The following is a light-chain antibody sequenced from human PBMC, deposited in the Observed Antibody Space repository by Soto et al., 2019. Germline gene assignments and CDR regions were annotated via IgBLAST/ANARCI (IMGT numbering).Light chain of an antibody. Sequence: EIVMTQSPATLSMSPGERATLSCRASQSIRSSLAWYQQKPGQAPRLLIYGASTRATGVPASFSGSGSGTEFTLTISSLQSEHFADYYCQQYHSWPLTFGGGTKVEIK. J-gene: IGKJ4*01. CDR1: QSIRSS. CDR3: QQYHSWPLT. V-gene: IGKV3-15*01. CDR2: GAS.